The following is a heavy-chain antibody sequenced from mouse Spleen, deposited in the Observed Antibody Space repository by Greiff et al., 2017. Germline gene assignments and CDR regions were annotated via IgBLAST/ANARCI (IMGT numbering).Heavy chain of an antibody. J-gene: IGHJ2*01. CDR1: GYTFTDYY. V-gene: IGHV1-75*01. Sequence: VKLVESGPELVKPGASVKISCKASGYTFTDYYINWVKQRPGQGLEWIGWIFPGSGSTYYNEKFKGKATLTVDKSSSTAYMLLSSLTSEDSAVYFCARGGNYYYGSEAYYFDYWGQGTTLTVSS. CDR2: IFPGSGST. CDR3: ARGGNYYYGSEAYYFDY. D-gene: IGHD1-1*01.